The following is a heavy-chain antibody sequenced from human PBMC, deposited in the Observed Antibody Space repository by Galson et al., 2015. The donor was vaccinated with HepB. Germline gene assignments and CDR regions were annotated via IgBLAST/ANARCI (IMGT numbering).Heavy chain of an antibody. J-gene: IGHJ4*02. CDR2: ISNSGTTI. CDR3: ARQARDGYNL. V-gene: IGHV3-11*01. Sequence: SLRLSCAASGFTFGDYYMSWIRQAPGKGLEWVSYISNSGTTIYYADSLKGRFTISRDNAKNSLYLQMNSLRAEDTAVYYCARQARDGYNLWGQGTLVTVSS. CDR1: GFTFGDYY. D-gene: IGHD5-24*01.